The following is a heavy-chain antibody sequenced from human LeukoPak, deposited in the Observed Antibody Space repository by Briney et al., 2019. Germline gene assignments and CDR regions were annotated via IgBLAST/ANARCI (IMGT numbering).Heavy chain of an antibody. CDR2: ISYDGSNK. CDR1: GFTFSSYA. J-gene: IGHJ5*02. Sequence: GGSLRLSCAASGFTFSSYAMHWVRQAPGKGLEWVAVISYDGSNKYYADSVKGRFTISRDNSKNTLYLQMNSLRAEDTAVYYCASWKDGSGSFYHWGQGTLVTVSS. CDR3: ASWKDGSGSFYH. V-gene: IGHV3-30*04. D-gene: IGHD3-10*01.